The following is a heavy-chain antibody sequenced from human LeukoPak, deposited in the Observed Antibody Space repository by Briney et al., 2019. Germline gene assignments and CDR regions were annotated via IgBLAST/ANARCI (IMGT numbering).Heavy chain of an antibody. CDR2: LSHNGST. CDR3: ARYFDFRGAFDI. J-gene: IGHJ3*02. V-gene: IGHV4-38-2*02. Sequence: SETLSLTCTVSGYSISSGSYWDWIRQPPGKGLEWIGSLSHNGSTYYNPSLKSRVTIGVDTSKSQFSLKLRSVTAADTAVYYCARYFDFRGAFDIWGQGTMVTVSS. D-gene: IGHD3-9*01. CDR1: GYSISSGSY.